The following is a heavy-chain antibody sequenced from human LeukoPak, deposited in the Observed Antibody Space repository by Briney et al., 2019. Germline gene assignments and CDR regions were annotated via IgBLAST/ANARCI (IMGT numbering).Heavy chain of an antibody. J-gene: IGHJ4*02. CDR2: INHSGST. CDR1: GVSFSGYY. V-gene: IGHV4-34*01. Sequence: PSETLSLTGAVYGVSFSGYYWSWIRQPPGKGLEWIGEINHSGSTNYNPSLKSRVTISVDTSKNQFSLKLSSVTAADTAVYYCAVAGYGRRFDHWGQGTLVSVSS. CDR3: AVAGYGRRFDH. D-gene: IGHD5-18*01.